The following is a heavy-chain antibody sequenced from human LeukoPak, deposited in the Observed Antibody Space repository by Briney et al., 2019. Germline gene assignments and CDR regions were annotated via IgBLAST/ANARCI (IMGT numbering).Heavy chain of an antibody. CDR2: IYPNSGAT. V-gene: IGHV1-2*02. J-gene: IGHJ4*02. Sequence: GASVKVSCKASGYTFTDYYMHWVRQAPGQGLEWMGWIYPNSGATKYAQKFQGRVTMTRDTSISTAYMELSGLRSDDTAVYYCARDYPGMITGVEKYFFDYWGQGTLVTVSS. CDR3: ARDYPGMITGVEKYFFDY. CDR1: GYTFTDYY. D-gene: IGHD7-27*01.